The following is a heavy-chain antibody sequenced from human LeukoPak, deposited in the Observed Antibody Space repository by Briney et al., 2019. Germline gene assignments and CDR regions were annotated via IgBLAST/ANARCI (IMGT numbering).Heavy chain of an antibody. Sequence: ASVTVSCKASGYTFTSYDINWVRQATGQGLEWMGWMNPNSGNTGYAQKFQGRVTMTRNTSISTAYMELSSLRSEDTAVYSCARGVITGTDAFDIWGQGTMVTVSS. J-gene: IGHJ3*02. CDR2: MNPNSGNT. CDR3: ARGVITGTDAFDI. CDR1: GYTFTSYD. D-gene: IGHD3-10*01. V-gene: IGHV1-8*01.